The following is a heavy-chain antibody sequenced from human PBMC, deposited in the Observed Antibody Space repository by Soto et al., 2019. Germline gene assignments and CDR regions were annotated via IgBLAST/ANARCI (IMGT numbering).Heavy chain of an antibody. CDR3: ARGDPPANWFDP. Sequence: TLSLTCTVSGVSISSGGYYRSWIGQHPGKGLEWIGYIYYSGITYYNPSLKSRVTISVDTSKNQFSLTLSSVTAADTAVYYCARGDPPANWFDPWGQGTLVTVYS. CDR1: GVSISSGGYY. V-gene: IGHV4-31*03. CDR2: IYYSGIT. D-gene: IGHD2-2*01. J-gene: IGHJ5*02.